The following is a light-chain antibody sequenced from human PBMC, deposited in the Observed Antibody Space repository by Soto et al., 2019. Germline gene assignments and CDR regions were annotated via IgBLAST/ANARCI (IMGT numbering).Light chain of an antibody. CDR3: QSYDSSLSGSVV. V-gene: IGLV1-40*01. Sequence: QAVVTQPPSVSGAPGQRVTISCTGSSSNIGAGYDVHWYQQFPGTAPKLLIYGNNNRPSGVPDRFSGSKSGTSASLAITGLQAEDEAYYYCQSYDSSLSGSVVFGGGTKLTVL. J-gene: IGLJ2*01. CDR2: GNN. CDR1: SSNIGAGYD.